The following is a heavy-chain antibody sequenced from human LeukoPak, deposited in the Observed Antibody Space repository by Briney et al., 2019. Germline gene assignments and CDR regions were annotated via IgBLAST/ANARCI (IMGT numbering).Heavy chain of an antibody. CDR3: ARVLSSGWYVFDY. J-gene: IGHJ4*02. Sequence: GESLKISCKGSGYSFTTHWIGWVRQMPGRGLEWMGIIFPGDSDTRYSPSFQGQVTISADKSISTAYLLWSSLKASDTAMYYCARVLSSGWYVFDYWAQGTLVTVSS. D-gene: IGHD6-19*01. CDR2: IFPGDSDT. CDR1: GYSFTTHW. V-gene: IGHV5-51*01.